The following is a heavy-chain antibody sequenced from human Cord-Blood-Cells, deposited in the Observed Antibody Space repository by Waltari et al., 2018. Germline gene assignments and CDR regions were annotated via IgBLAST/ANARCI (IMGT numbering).Heavy chain of an antibody. CDR2: ISYDGSNK. V-gene: IGHV3-30*04. CDR1: GFTFLSYA. CDR3: ARDYYGSGSYFDY. D-gene: IGHD3-10*01. J-gene: IGHJ4*02. Sequence: QVQLVESGGGVVQPGRSLRLSCAASGFTFLSYAMQWAGQAPGKGLEWVAVISYDGSNKYYADSVKGRFTISRDNSKNTLYLQMNSLRAEDTAVYYCARDYYGSGSYFDYWGQGTLVTVSS.